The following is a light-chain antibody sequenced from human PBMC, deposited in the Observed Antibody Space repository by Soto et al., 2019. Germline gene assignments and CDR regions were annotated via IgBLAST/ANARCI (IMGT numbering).Light chain of an antibody. Sequence: QSALTQPASVSGSPGQSITISCTGTSSDVGSYNLVSWYQQHPGKAPKLMIYEVSKRPSGVSNRFSGSKSGNTASLPISGLQAEDDADYYCCSYAGSSTSYVFGTGTKLTVL. CDR2: EVS. CDR3: CSYAGSSTSYV. J-gene: IGLJ1*01. V-gene: IGLV2-23*02. CDR1: SSDVGSYNL.